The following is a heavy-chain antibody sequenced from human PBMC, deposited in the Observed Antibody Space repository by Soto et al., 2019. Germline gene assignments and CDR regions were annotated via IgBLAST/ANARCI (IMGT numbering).Heavy chain of an antibody. CDR3: ARGRGYYYGSGRTLRYYYMDV. CDR1: GGSFSGYY. D-gene: IGHD3-10*01. CDR2: INHSGST. Sequence: PSETLSLTCAVYGGSFSGYYWSWIRQPPGKGLEWIGEINHSGSTNYNPSLKSRVTISVDTSKNQFSLKLSSVTAADTAVYYCARGRGYYYGSGRTLRYYYMDVWGKGTTVTVSS. J-gene: IGHJ6*03. V-gene: IGHV4-34*01.